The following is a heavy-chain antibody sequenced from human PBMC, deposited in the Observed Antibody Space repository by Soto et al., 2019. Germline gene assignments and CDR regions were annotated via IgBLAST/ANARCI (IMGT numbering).Heavy chain of an antibody. Sequence: SLRLSCAASGFTFSSYGMHWVRQAPGKGLEWVAVISYDGSNKYYADSVKGRFTISRDNSKNTLYLQMNSLRAEDTAVYYCAKDGYYYDSSGYPDYWGQGTLVTVSS. CDR2: ISYDGSNK. CDR3: AKDGYYYDSSGYPDY. CDR1: GFTFSSYG. D-gene: IGHD3-22*01. V-gene: IGHV3-30*18. J-gene: IGHJ4*02.